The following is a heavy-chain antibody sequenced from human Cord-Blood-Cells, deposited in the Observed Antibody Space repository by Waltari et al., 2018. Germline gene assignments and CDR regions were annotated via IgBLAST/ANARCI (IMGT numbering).Heavy chain of an antibody. CDR2: ISSSSSYI. Sequence: EVQLVESGGGLVKPGGSLRLSYAASGFTFSSYSMNWVRQAPGKGLEWVSSISSSSSYIYYADSVKGRFTISRDNAKNSLYLQMNSLRAEDTAVYYCAREHCSSTSCYIDYWGQGTLVTVSS. D-gene: IGHD2-2*02. V-gene: IGHV3-21*01. J-gene: IGHJ4*02. CDR3: AREHCSSTSCYIDY. CDR1: GFTFSSYS.